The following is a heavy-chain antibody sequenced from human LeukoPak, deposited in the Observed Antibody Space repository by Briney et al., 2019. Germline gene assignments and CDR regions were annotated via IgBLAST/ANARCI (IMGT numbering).Heavy chain of an antibody. Sequence: PGGSLRLAWSASGFPFSSYAMHWVRQAPGKGLEYVSAISDSGGSTYYADSVKGRFTISRDNYLQMSSLRAEDPAVYFCVRGYSFGPYGMDVWGQGTTVTVSS. J-gene: IGHJ6*02. CDR1: GFPFSSYA. D-gene: IGHD2-15*01. CDR3: VRGYSFGPYGMDV. CDR2: ISDSGGST. V-gene: IGHV3-64D*09.